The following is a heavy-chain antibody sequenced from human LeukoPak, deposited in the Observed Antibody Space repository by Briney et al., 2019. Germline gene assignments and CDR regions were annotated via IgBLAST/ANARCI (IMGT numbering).Heavy chain of an antibody. CDR1: GGSISSSDYY. CDR2: IYHSGST. D-gene: IGHD4-11*01. V-gene: IGHV4-31*03. J-gene: IGHJ4*02. CDR3: ATTRAHQFDY. Sequence: PSQTLSLTCTVSGGSISSSDYYWTWIRQHPGRGLEWLGFIYHSGSTYYNPSLKSRVTISVDTSKNQFYLKLNSVTCADTAVYYCATTRAHQFDYWGRGTLVTVSS.